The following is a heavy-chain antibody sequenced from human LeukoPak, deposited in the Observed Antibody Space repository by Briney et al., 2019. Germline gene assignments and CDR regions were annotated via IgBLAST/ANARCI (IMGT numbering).Heavy chain of an antibody. Sequence: PGGSLRLSFAASGFTFDDYGMSWVRQAPGKGLEWVSGINWNGGSTGYADSVKGRFTISRDNAKNSLYLQMNSLRAEDTAVYYCGSGYYWVLDYWGQGTLVTVSS. CDR3: GSGYYWVLDY. D-gene: IGHD3-22*01. CDR2: INWNGGST. V-gene: IGHV3-20*03. CDR1: GFTFDDYG. J-gene: IGHJ4*02.